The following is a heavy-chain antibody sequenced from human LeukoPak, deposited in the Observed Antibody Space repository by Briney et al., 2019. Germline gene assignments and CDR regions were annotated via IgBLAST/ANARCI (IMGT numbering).Heavy chain of an antibody. D-gene: IGHD6-13*01. CDR1: GFTFRSYD. CDR2: ISYDTSNK. J-gene: IGHJ4*02. CDR3: AIDPYSSSPPSFDY. V-gene: IGHV3-30*03. Sequence: GGSLRLSCAASGFTFRSYDMHWVRQAPGKGLEWVTVISYDTSNKYYADSVKGRFTISRDNSKNTLYLQMNSLRAEDTAVYYCAIDPYSSSPPSFDYWGQGTLVTVSS.